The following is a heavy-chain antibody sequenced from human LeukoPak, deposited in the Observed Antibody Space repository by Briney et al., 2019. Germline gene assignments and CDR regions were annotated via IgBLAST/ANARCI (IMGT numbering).Heavy chain of an antibody. CDR2: INPSGGST. D-gene: IGHD3-22*01. CDR1: GYTFTSYY. V-gene: IGHV1-46*01. CDR3: ARGFRDYYDSSGYYYTPRSWFDP. Sequence: ASVKVSCKASGYTFTSYYMHWVRQAPGQGLEWMGIINPSGGSTSYAQKFQGRVTMTRDTSTSTVYMELSSLRSEDTAVYYCARGFRDYYDSSGYYYTPRSWFDPWGQGTLVTVSS. J-gene: IGHJ5*02.